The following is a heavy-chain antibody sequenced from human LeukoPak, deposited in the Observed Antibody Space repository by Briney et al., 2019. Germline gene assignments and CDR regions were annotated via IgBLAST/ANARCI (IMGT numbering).Heavy chain of an antibody. Sequence: PSETLSLTCAVYGGSLRDYYWSWIRQPPGTGLEWIGEINHSGSTSYNPSLKSRVTISLDTSKNQFSLKLSSVTAADTAVYYCASQVRLERRYYYYYMDVWDKGTTVTVSS. J-gene: IGHJ6*03. V-gene: IGHV4-34*01. CDR1: GGSLRDYY. D-gene: IGHD1-1*01. CDR3: ASQVRLERRYYYYYMDV. CDR2: INHSGST.